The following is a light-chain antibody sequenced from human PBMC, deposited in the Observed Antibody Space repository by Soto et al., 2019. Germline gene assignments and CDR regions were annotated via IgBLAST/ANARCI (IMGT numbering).Light chain of an antibody. V-gene: IGKV3-15*01. CDR1: ESISSD. J-gene: IGKJ2*01. CDR2: GAS. Sequence: EAVLTQSPATLSVSLGERATFSCRASESISSDLAWYQQKPGQVPRLLIYGASTRATGIPARFSGSGSGTEFTLSISSLQSEDFAVYHCQQYNSWPNTFGQGTKLEI. CDR3: QQYNSWPNT.